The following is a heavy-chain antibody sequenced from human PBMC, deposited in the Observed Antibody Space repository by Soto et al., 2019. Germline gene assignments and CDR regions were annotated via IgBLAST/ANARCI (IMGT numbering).Heavy chain of an antibody. D-gene: IGHD3-9*01. CDR3: TRKTPPTGMEV. J-gene: IGHJ6*02. V-gene: IGHV3-13*01. CDR1: GFTLSSYD. Sequence: EVQLVESGGGLVQPGGPLRLSCAASGFTLSSYDIHWVRQATGEGLAWVSGIGSGGDTHYADSVKGRFIISREDGKNSLYLQMNNLRVGETAVYYCTRKTPPTGMEVWGQGATVTVSS. CDR2: IGSGGDT.